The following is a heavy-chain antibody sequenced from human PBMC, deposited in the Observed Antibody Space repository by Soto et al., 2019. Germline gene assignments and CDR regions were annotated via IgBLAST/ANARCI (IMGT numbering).Heavy chain of an antibody. V-gene: IGHV2-5*02. CDR2: IYWDDAK. D-gene: IGHD3-9*01. J-gene: IGHJ6*02. CDR1: GISLTNSGVG. CDR3: AQMDFDLYGMDV. Sequence: QITLTESGPTLVKPTQTLTLTCTFSGISLTNSGVGVSWIRQPPGKALEWLAVIYWDDAKHFSPSQKSRLTITNDTSQNLVVLTMTNMDSVDTATYFCAQMDFDLYGMDVWGQGTTFIVSS.